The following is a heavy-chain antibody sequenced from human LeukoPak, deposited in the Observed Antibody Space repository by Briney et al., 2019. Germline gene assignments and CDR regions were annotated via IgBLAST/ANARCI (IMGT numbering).Heavy chain of an antibody. CDR3: ARGRIVGGHFDY. J-gene: IGHJ4*02. CDR1: GGSFSGYY. CDR2: INHSGGT. D-gene: IGHD1-26*01. Sequence: SETLSLTCAVYGGSFSGYYWSWIRQPPGKGLEWIGEINHSGGTNYNPSLKSRVTISVDTSKNQFSLKLSSVTAADTAVYYCARGRIVGGHFDYWGQGTLVTVSS. V-gene: IGHV4-34*01.